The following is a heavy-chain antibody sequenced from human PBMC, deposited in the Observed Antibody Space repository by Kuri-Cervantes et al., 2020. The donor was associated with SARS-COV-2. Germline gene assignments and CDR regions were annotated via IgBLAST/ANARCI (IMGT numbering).Heavy chain of an antibody. Sequence: GESLKISCAASGFTFSSYSMNWVRQAPGKGLEWVSSISSSSSYIYYADSVKGRFTISRDNAKNSLYLQMNSLRAEDTAVYYCARAPRMGATGDAFDIWGQGTMVTV. J-gene: IGHJ3*02. CDR3: ARAPRMGATGDAFDI. D-gene: IGHD1-26*01. V-gene: IGHV3-21*01. CDR2: ISSSSSYI. CDR1: GFTFSSYS.